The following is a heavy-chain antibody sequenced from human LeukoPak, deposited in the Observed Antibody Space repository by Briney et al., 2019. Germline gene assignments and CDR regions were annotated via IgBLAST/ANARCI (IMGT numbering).Heavy chain of an antibody. CDR3: ARDREGYCSSTSCSLGWFDP. D-gene: IGHD2-2*01. CDR2: IYYSGST. J-gene: IGHJ5*02. Sequence: PSETLSLTCTVSGGSISDYYWNWMRQPPGKGLEWIGYIYYSGSTNYNPSLKSRVTISVDTSKNQFSLKLSSVTAADTAVYYCARDREGYCSSTSCSLGWFDPWGQGTLVTVSS. CDR1: GGSISDYY. V-gene: IGHV4-59*01.